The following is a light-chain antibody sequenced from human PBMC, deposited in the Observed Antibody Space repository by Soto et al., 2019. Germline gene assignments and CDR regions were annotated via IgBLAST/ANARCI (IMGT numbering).Light chain of an antibody. J-gene: IGKJ2*01. V-gene: IGKV3-20*01. CDR1: QSITSSY. CDR2: HTS. CDR3: QQYDTFPYT. Sequence: EIVLTQSPGTLSFSPGERATLSCRASQSITSSYLAWYQEKPRQAPRLLIYHTSTRATGIPDRFSGSGSGRDFTLIIDRLEPEGFAVYYCQQYDTFPYTLGQGTKLDI.